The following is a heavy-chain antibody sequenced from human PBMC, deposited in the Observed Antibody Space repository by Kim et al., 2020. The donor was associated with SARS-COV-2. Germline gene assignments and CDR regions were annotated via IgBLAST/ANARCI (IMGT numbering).Heavy chain of an antibody. CDR2: T. V-gene: IGHV5-51*01. CDR3: ARHVSGDFQH. Sequence: TNYSPAYQGKVTISADKSISTAYLQWSSVKASDTAMYYCARHVSGDFQHWGQGTLVTVSS. J-gene: IGHJ1*01.